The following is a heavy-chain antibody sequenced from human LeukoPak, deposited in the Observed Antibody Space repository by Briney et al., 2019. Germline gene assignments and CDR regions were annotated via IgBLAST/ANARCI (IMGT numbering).Heavy chain of an antibody. CDR2: ISTYNGNT. V-gene: IGHV1-18*01. Sequence: ASVKVSCKASGFTFTTYGISWVRQAPGQGLEWMGWISTYNGNTNTDYAQKLQGRVTMTTDTSTSTAYMELRSLRSDDTAVYYCATSPTIAPASTGDYWGQGTLVTVSS. CDR1: GFTFTTYG. J-gene: IGHJ4*02. CDR3: ATSPTIAPASTGDY. D-gene: IGHD6-13*01.